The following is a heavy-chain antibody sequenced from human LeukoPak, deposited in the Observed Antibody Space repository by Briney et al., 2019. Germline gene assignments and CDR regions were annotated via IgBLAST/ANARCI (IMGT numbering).Heavy chain of an antibody. CDR3: LAADRQLNFDC. CDR1: GFIFSSYW. Sequence: GGSLRLSCAASGFIFSSYWMHWVRQAPGKGLVWVSRINSDGSSTSYADSVKGRFTISRDNAKNTLYLQMKRERAEDRAMFHCLAADRQLNFDCWREGTLVTVCS. J-gene: IGHJ4*02. CDR2: INSDGSST. D-gene: IGHD6-25*01. V-gene: IGHV3-74*01.